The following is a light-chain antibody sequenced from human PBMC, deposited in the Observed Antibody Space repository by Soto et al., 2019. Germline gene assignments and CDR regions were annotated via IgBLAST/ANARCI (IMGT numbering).Light chain of an antibody. CDR3: QQYTGYSQWA. J-gene: IGKJ1*01. CDR2: DAS. CDR1: QSISRW. Sequence: DIQMTQSPSSLSASVGDRVTITCRASQSISRWLTWYQQKPGQAPKLLIYDASTLESGVPSRFSGSGSGTDFSLTISSLQPVDFATYYCQQYTGYSQWAFGPGTKGDIK. V-gene: IGKV1-5*01.